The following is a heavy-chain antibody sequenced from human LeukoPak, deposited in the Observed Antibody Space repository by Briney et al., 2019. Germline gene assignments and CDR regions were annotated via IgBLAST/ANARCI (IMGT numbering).Heavy chain of an antibody. D-gene: IGHD1-14*01. J-gene: IGHJ4*02. CDR3: SRVAGKGPKDFEFDH. V-gene: IGHV3-23*01. Sequence: PGGSLRLSCAASGFTFSKFAMSWVRQAPGKGLEWVSSISGTGDGTYYADSVKGRFTISRDNSKSTLFLLMNTPRPKDTAVYYCSRVAGKGPKDFEFDHWGQGIRVTVSS. CDR1: GFTFSKFA. CDR2: ISGTGDGT.